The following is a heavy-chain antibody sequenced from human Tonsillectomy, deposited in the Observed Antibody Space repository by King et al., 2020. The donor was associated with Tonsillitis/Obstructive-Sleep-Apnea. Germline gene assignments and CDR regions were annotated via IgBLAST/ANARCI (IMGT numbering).Heavy chain of an antibody. CDR2: ISYDGSKT. V-gene: IGHV3-30*09. CDR1: VLTFSSNA. D-gene: IGHD3-22*01. Sequence: VQLVESGGGVVQPGRSLILSCAASVLTFSSNAMHWVRQAPGKGLEWVAVISYDGSKTHYAGSVRGRFAISRDNSKNTLYLQVNSLRAEDTAVYYCARDSHPSHYYDSSGATGVYFDYWGQGTLVTVSS. CDR3: ARDSHPSHYYDSSGATGVYFDY. J-gene: IGHJ4*02.